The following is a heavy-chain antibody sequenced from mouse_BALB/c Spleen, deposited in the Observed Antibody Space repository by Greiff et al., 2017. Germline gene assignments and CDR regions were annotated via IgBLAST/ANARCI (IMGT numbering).Heavy chain of an antibody. CDR2: ISYDGSN. CDR3: AREGRLRNYAMDY. Sequence: EVHLVESGPGLVKPSQSLSLTCSVTGYSITSGYYWNWIRQFPGNKLEWMGYISYDGSNNYNPSLKNRISITRDTSKNQFFLKLNSVTTEDTATYYCAREGRLRNYAMDYWGQGTSVTVSS. D-gene: IGHD1-2*01. J-gene: IGHJ4*01. CDR1: GYSITSGYY. V-gene: IGHV3-6*02.